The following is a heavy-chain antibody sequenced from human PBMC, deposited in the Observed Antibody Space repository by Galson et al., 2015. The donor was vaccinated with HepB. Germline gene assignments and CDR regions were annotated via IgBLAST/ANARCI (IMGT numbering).Heavy chain of an antibody. J-gene: IGHJ4*02. CDR1: GFTFSSYA. CDR3: ARADDFGTDY. CDR2: ISYDGSNK. D-gene: IGHD1-14*01. Sequence: SLRLSCAASGFTFSSYAMHWVRQAPGKGLEWVAVISYDGSNKYYADSVKGRFTISRDNSKNTLYLQMNSLRAEDTAVYYCARADDFGTDYWGQGTLVTVSS. V-gene: IGHV3-30-3*01.